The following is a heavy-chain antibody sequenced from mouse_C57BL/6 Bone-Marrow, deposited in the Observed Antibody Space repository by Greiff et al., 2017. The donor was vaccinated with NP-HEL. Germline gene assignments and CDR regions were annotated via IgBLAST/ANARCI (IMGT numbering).Heavy chain of an antibody. CDR3: ARMSRYGYDYAMDY. CDR1: GYTFTSYW. V-gene: IGHV1-72*01. Sequence: VQLQQSGAEPVKPGASVKLSCKASGYTFTSYWMHWVKQRPGRGLEWIGRIDPNSGGTKNNEQLKSKATLTVDKPSSTAYMQLSSLTSEDSAVYYCARMSRYGYDYAMDYWGQGTSVTVSS. J-gene: IGHJ4*01. CDR2: IDPNSGGT. D-gene: IGHD2-2*01.